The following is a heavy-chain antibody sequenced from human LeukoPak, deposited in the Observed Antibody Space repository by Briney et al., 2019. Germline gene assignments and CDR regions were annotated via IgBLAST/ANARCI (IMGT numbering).Heavy chain of an antibody. J-gene: IGHJ4*02. Sequence: GGSLRLSCAASGFTFSNYWMTWVRQAPGKGLEWVANIKEDGSEKYYVDSVKGRFTISRDNAKNSLYLQMNSLRAEDTAVYYCARYDVWGTYRAFDYWGQGTLVTVSS. CDR2: IKEDGSEK. V-gene: IGHV3-7*01. CDR3: ARYDVWGTYRAFDY. CDR1: GFTFSNYW. D-gene: IGHD3-16*02.